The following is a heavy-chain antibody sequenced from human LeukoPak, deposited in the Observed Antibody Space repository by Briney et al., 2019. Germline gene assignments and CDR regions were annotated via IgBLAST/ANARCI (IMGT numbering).Heavy chain of an antibody. CDR1: GFTFSSYS. CDR3: ARDRIVGAKPDY. J-gene: IGHJ4*02. D-gene: IGHD1-26*01. Sequence: PGGSLRLSCAASGFTFSSYSMNWVRQAPGKGLEWVSSISSSSSYIYYADSVKGRFTISRDNAKNSLYLQMNSLRAEDTAVYYCARDRIVGAKPDYGGQGPLATVS. CDR2: ISSSSSYI. V-gene: IGHV3-21*01.